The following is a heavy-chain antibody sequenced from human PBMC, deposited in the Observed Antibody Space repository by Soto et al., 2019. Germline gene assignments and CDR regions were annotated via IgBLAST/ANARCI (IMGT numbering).Heavy chain of an antibody. J-gene: IGHJ4*02. Sequence: QVQLVQSGAEVRKPGASVKLSCKASGYTFTNYAITWVRRAPGQGLEWMGWINVYNYDINYAQRFQDRVSMTTDTSPNTAHMELRSLRSDDTAVYYCVRDSLGGPLVVTIHLDLWGQGTLVTVSS. CDR3: VRDSLGGPLVVTIHLDL. D-gene: IGHD5-12*01. CDR2: INVYNYDI. V-gene: IGHV1-18*04. CDR1: GYTFTNYA.